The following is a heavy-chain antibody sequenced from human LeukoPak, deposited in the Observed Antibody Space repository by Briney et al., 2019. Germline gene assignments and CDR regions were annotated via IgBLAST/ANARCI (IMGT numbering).Heavy chain of an antibody. D-gene: IGHD1-14*01. CDR1: GNFISTGSYY. Sequence: SETLSLTCSVSGNFISTGSYYWSWIRQPAGKGLEWIGHIYTNGRTDYNPSLKSRVTISVDTSKNQFFLNLSSVTAADTAVCYCARDDRNAFDIWGQGTMVTVSS. V-gene: IGHV4-61*09. J-gene: IGHJ3*02. CDR3: ARDDRNAFDI. CDR2: IYTNGRT.